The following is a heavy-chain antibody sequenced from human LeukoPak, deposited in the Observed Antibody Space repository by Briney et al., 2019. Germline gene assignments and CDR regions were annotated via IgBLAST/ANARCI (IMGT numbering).Heavy chain of an antibody. D-gene: IGHD2-15*01. CDR1: GYTFTSYG. CDR3: ARRPTHCSGGSCYYYYYMDV. V-gene: IGHV1-18*01. J-gene: IGHJ6*03. CDR2: ISAYNGNT. Sequence: ASVKVSCKASGYTFTSYGISGVRQAPGQGLEWMGWISAYNGNTNYAQKLQGRVTMTTDTSTSTAYMELRSLRSDDTAVYYCARRPTHCSGGSCYYYYYMDVWGKGTTVTVSS.